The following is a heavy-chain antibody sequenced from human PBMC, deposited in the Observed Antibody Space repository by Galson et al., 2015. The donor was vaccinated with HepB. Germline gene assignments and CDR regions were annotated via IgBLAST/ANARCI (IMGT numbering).Heavy chain of an antibody. J-gene: IGHJ6*02. CDR1: GFTVSSNY. Sequence: SLRLSCAASGFTVSSNYMSWVRQAPGKGLEWVSVIYSGGSTYYTDSVKGRFTISRDNSKNTLYLQMNSLRAEDTAVYYCARAGATGYGMDVWGQGTAVTVSS. V-gene: IGHV3-53*01. D-gene: IGHD1-14*01. CDR3: ARAGATGYGMDV. CDR2: IYSGGST.